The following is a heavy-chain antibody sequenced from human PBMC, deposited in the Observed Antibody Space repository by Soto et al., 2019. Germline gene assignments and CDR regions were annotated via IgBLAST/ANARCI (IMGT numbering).Heavy chain of an antibody. D-gene: IGHD2-2*01. Sequence: GGSLRLSCAASGFTFSDHYMDWVRQAPGKGLEWVGRTRNKANSYTTEYAASVKGRFTISRDDSKNSLYLQMNSLKTEDTAVYYCARDHIVVAAGGRSYYYYYGMDVWGQGTTVTVSS. CDR1: GFTFSDHY. CDR2: TRNKANSYTT. V-gene: IGHV3-72*01. CDR3: ARDHIVVAAGGRSYYYYYGMDV. J-gene: IGHJ6*02.